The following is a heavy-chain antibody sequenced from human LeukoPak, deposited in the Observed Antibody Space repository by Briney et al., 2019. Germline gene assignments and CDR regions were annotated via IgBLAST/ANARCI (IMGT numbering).Heavy chain of an antibody. V-gene: IGHV3-23*01. Sequence: GGSLRLSCAASGFTFSSYAMSWVRQAPGKGLEWVSAISGSGGSTYYADSVKGRFTISRDNSKNTLYLQMNSLRAEDTAVYYCAKGERHSSSWYYYYGMDVWGQGTTVTVSS. J-gene: IGHJ6*02. CDR3: AKGERHSSSWYYYYGMDV. CDR1: GFTFSSYA. D-gene: IGHD6-13*01. CDR2: ISGSGGST.